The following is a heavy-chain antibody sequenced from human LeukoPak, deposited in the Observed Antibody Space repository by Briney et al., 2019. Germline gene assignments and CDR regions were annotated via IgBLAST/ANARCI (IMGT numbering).Heavy chain of an antibody. J-gene: IGHJ4*02. CDR2: IYVSAST. CDR3: ARGWAYFDY. V-gene: IGHV4-59*01. CDR1: GGSISSYY. D-gene: IGHD3-16*01. Sequence: PSETLSLTCTASGGSISSYYWSWIRQPPGKGLEWIGSIYVSASTNYNPSLKSRVTISVDTSKNQFSLKLNSVTAADTAVYHCARGWAYFDYWGQGTLVTVSA.